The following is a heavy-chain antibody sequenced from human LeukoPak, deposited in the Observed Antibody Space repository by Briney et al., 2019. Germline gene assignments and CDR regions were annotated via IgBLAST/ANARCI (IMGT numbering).Heavy chain of an antibody. J-gene: IGHJ5*02. CDR1: GYTFTSYD. CDR2: MNSNGGNT. V-gene: IGHV1-8*01. Sequence: ASVKVSCKASGYTFTSYDINWVRQATGQGLEWMGWMNSNGGNTGYAQKFQGRVTMTRNTSISTAYMELSSLRSEDTAVYYCARGGLCYYGSGSYYNRISWFDPWGQGTLVTVSS. D-gene: IGHD3-10*01. CDR3: ARGGLCYYGSGSYYNRISWFDP.